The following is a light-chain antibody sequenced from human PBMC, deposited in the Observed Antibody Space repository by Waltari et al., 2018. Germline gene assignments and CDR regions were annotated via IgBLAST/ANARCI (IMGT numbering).Light chain of an antibody. V-gene: IGKV4-1*01. J-gene: IGKJ3*01. CDR3: QQYYTTPLT. Sequence: DIVMTQSPDSLAVSIGERATIHCKSSQTILNKINNENSFAWYQVKPGQPPRLLIYWASTRQSGVPDRFSGSGSGTDFTLTISSLQAEDVAVYYCQQYYTTPLTFGPGTKVDLK. CDR2: WAS. CDR1: QTILNKINNENS.